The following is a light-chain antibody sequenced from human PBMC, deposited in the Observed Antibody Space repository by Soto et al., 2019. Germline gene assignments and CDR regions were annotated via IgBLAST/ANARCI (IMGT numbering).Light chain of an antibody. J-gene: IGLJ2*01. CDR1: DSNIGAGYD. Sequence: QLVLTQPPSVSGAPGQRVTISCTGSDSNIGAGYDVHWYQQLPGTAPKLLIYGDNNRPSGVPDRFSGSKSGTSASLAITGLQAEDEADYHCQSYDNSLRVVFGGGTKLTVL. V-gene: IGLV1-40*01. CDR3: QSYDNSLRVV. CDR2: GDN.